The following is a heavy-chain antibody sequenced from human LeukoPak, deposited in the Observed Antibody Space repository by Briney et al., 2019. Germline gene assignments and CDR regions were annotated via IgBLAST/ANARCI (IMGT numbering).Heavy chain of an antibody. CDR2: ISRSGSVK. Sequence: PGGSLRLSCAASGFIFSDYNMNWVRQAPGKGLEWVSGISRSGSVKYYADSVKGRFTISRDNAKNTLFLHLNSLRDEDTAVYYCVKDGYSGDFPGSFDYWGQGARVTVSS. D-gene: IGHD5-12*01. J-gene: IGHJ4*02. CDR1: GFIFSDYN. V-gene: IGHV3-21*04. CDR3: VKDGYSGDFPGSFDY.